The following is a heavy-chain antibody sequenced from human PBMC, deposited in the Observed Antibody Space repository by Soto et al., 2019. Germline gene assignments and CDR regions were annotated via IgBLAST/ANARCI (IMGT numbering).Heavy chain of an antibody. CDR3: ATIISPGTRHTAFDP. D-gene: IGHD1-26*01. Sequence: SETLSLTCSVSGRSIGSPDNYWPWIRHAPGKGREWIGSVYYVGSTFYNPSLKVRVTMSRDTTKNQFALNLTSVTATDTAVYHCATIISPGTRHTAFDPRGQGISGTVAS. CDR1: GRSIGSPDNY. CDR2: VYYVGST. V-gene: IGHV4-39*01. J-gene: IGHJ5*02.